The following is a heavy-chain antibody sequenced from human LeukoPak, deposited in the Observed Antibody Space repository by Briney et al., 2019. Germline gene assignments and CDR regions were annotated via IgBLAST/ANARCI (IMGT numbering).Heavy chain of an antibody. CDR3: AREYCSGSFDY. J-gene: IGHJ4*02. V-gene: IGHV3-30*04. CDR2: ISYDGSNK. Sequence: GGSLRLSCAASGFTFSSYAMHWVRQAPGKGLEWVAVISYDGSNKYYADSVKGRFTISRDNSKNTLYLQMNSLRAEDTAVYYCAREYCSGSFDYWGQGTLVTVSS. D-gene: IGHD6-19*01. CDR1: GFTFSSYA.